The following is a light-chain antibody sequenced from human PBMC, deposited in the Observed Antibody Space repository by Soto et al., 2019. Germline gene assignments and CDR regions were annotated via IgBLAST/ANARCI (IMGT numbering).Light chain of an antibody. J-gene: IGLJ1*01. CDR3: CSFAGRIFV. V-gene: IGLV2-11*02. CDR1: SSDVGGFNY. Sequence: QSALTQPRSVSGSPGQSVTVSCTGTSSDVGGFNYVTWYQQHPGKAPKLVISDVNKRPSGVPDRFSGSKSGNTASLTISGLQAEDEADYYCCSFAGRIFVFGTGTKVTVL. CDR2: DVN.